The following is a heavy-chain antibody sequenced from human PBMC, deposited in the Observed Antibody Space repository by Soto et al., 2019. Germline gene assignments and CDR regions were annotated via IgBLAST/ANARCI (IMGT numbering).Heavy chain of an antibody. CDR3: AGGLIAALPH. CDR1: GFTLGNYA. D-gene: IGHD6-6*01. CDR2: IGGGGGNT. J-gene: IGHJ4*02. Sequence: GGSLRLSCVVSGFTLGNYAMSWVRQFPGKGLECVSVIGGGGGNTYYADSVKGRFTISRDNAKNSLYLQMNSLRAEDTAVYYCAGGLIAALPHWGQGTLVTVSS. V-gene: IGHV3-21*01.